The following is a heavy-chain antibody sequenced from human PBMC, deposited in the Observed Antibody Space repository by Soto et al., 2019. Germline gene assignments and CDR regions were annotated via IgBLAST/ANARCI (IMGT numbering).Heavy chain of an antibody. D-gene: IGHD6-13*01. CDR1: GYTFTSYG. CDR2: ISAYNGNT. CDR3: LTYSSSHFFDY. Sequence: QVPLVQSGAEVKKPGASVKVSCKASGYTFTSYGISWVRQAPGQGLEWMGWISAYNGNTNYAQKLQGRVTMTTDTSTSTAYIELRSLRSDDTAVYYCLTYSSSHFFDYWGQASLVTVSS. J-gene: IGHJ4*02. V-gene: IGHV1-18*01.